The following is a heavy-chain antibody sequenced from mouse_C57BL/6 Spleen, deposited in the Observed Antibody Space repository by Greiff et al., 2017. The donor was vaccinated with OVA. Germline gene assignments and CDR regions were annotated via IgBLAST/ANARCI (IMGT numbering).Heavy chain of an antibody. CDR2: INPNNGGT. J-gene: IGHJ2*01. V-gene: IGHV1-26*01. CDR3: ARGPLYSSFDY. Sequence: EVQLQQSGPELVKPGASVKISCKASGYTFTDYYMNWVKQSHGKSLEWIGDINPNNGGTSYNQQFKGKATLTVDKSSSTAYMELRSLTSDDSAVYYCARGPLYSSFDYWGQGTTRTVSS. D-gene: IGHD1-1*01. CDR1: GYTFTDYY.